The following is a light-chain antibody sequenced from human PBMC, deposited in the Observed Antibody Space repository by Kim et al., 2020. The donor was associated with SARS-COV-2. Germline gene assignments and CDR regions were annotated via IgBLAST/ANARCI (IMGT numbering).Light chain of an antibody. CDR3: MQGLQTPG. J-gene: IGKJ4*01. V-gene: IGKV2-28*01. CDR1: QSLQRSNGYNY. Sequence: EPASISSRASQSLQRSNGYNYLCWYLQKRGQSPQLLIYVGSNRAAGVPDRFSGRGTGTNFTLKISRVEAEDVGIYYCMQGLQTPGFGGGTKVDIK. CDR2: VGS.